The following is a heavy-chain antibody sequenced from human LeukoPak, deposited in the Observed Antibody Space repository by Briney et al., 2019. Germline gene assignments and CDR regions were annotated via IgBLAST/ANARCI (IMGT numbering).Heavy chain of an antibody. V-gene: IGHV4-59*01. CDR2: IYYSGST. CDR3: ARDNRGFDY. D-gene: IGHD7-27*01. J-gene: IGHJ4*02. CDR1: GGSISSYY. Sequence: PSETLSLTCTVSGGSISSYYWSWIRQPPGKGLEWIGYIYYSGSTNYNPSLKRRVTISVDTSKNQFSLKLSSVTAADTAVYYCARDNRGFDYWGQGTLVTVSS.